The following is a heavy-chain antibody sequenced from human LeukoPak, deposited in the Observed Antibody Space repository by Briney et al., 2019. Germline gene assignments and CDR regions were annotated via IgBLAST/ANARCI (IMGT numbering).Heavy chain of an antibody. D-gene: IGHD6-13*01. J-gene: IGHJ4*02. Sequence: GGSLRLSCAASGFTFSSYWMSWVRQAPGKGLEWVSNIKQDGSEKYYVDSVKGRFTISRDNAKNSMYLQMNSLRAEDTAVYYCARGTIAAAGYYYFDYWGQGTQVTVSS. CDR2: IKQDGSEK. CDR1: GFTFSSYW. V-gene: IGHV3-7*04. CDR3: ARGTIAAAGYYYFDY.